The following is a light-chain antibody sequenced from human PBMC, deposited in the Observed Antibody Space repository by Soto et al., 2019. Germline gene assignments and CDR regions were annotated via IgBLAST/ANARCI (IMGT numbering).Light chain of an antibody. CDR1: QNVGNN. CDR2: AAS. Sequence: VLTQSPATLSLSPGESATLSCRASQNVGNNLAWYQQKSGQAPRLLIYAASDRATGVPARFSGRLSGTEFTLTIISQEPEDFATYFCQQRSRWPRGTFGRGTKLE. J-gene: IGKJ2*02. V-gene: IGKV3-11*01. CDR3: QQRSRWPRGT.